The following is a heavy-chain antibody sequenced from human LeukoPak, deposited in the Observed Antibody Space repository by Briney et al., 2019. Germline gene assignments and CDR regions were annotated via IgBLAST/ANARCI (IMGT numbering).Heavy chain of an antibody. CDR3: AYASYQAKVDY. CDR2: IIPIFGTA. Sequence: ASVKVSCKASGGIFISYAISSVRQAPGQGLEWMGGIIPIFGTANYAQKFQGGVTITADEYTSTAYMELSSLRSEDTAVYYCAYASYQAKVDYWGQGTLVTVSS. CDR1: GGIFISYA. J-gene: IGHJ4*02. D-gene: IGHD2-8*01. V-gene: IGHV1-69*01.